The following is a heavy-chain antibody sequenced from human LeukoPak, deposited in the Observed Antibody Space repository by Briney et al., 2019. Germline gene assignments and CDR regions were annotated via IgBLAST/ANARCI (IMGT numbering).Heavy chain of an antibody. D-gene: IGHD6-13*01. CDR3: ARVSPYSDSGASDI. CDR1: GGSISSGGYY. CDR2: IYSSGST. J-gene: IGHJ3*02. V-gene: IGHV4-61*02. Sequence: SETLSLTCTVSGGSISSGGYYWNWIRQPAGKGLEWIGRIYSSGSTDHNPSLRSRVTMSVDTSKNQLSLKLTSVTAADTAVYYCARVSPYSDSGASDIWGQGTMVTVSS.